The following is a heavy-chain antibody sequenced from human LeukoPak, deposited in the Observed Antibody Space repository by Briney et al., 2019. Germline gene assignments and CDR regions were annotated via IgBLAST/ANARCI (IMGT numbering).Heavy chain of an antibody. D-gene: IGHD3-10*01. CDR3: AREVEGGYRSGSYSKYNWFDP. CDR2: IRSKGGST. J-gene: IGHJ5*02. V-gene: IGHV3-64*01. CDR1: GFTFNSYA. Sequence: GGSLRLSCAASGFTFNSYAMHWVRQAPGKGLEYVSGIRSKGGSTYYVNSVKGRFTISRDNSKNTLYLQMDSLRAEDMGVYYCAREVEGGYRSGSYSKYNWFDPWGQGTLVTVSS.